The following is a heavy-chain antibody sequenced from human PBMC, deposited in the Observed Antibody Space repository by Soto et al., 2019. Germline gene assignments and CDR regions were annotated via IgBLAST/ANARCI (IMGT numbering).Heavy chain of an antibody. CDR1: GFTFSSYG. CDR2: IWYDGSNK. Sequence: QVQLVECGGGVVQPGRSLRLSCAASGFTFSSYGMHWVRQAPGKGLEWVAVIWYDGSNKYYADSVKGRFTISRDNSKNTLYLQMNSLRAEDTAVYYCARDNAGVGAYDYWGQGTLVTVSS. V-gene: IGHV3-33*01. D-gene: IGHD1-26*01. J-gene: IGHJ4*02. CDR3: ARDNAGVGAYDY.